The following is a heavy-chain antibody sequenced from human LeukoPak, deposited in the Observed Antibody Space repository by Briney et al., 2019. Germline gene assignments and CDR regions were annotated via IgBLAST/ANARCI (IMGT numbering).Heavy chain of an antibody. CDR2: LSGSGGGT. CDR1: GITLSNYG. D-gene: IGHD3-10*01. Sequence: GGSLRLSCAVSGITLSNYGMSWIRQAPGKGLEWVAGLSGSGGGTNYADSVQGRFTISRDNPKNTLYLQMNSLRAEDTAVYFCAKRGVVIRVFLVGFHKEAYYFDSWGQGALVTVSS. J-gene: IGHJ4*02. CDR3: AKRGVVIRVFLVGFHKEAYYFDS. V-gene: IGHV3-23*01.